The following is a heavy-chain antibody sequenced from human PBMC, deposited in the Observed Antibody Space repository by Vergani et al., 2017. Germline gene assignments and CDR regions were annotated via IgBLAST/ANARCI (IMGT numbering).Heavy chain of an antibody. CDR3: AREQWLPVDYFDY. D-gene: IGHD6-19*01. J-gene: IGHJ4*02. CDR1: SYTFTSYG. CDR2: IIAYNGNT. V-gene: IGHV1-18*04. Sequence: QVQLVQSGAEVKKPGASVKVSCKASSYTFTSYGIRWVRQAPGQGLEWMGGIIAYNGNTNYAQKLQGRVTMTTDTSTSTAYMELRSRRSYDTAVYYCAREQWLPVDYFDYWGQGTLVTVSS.